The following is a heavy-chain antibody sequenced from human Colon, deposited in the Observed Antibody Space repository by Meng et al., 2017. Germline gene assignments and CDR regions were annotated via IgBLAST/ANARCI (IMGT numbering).Heavy chain of an antibody. CDR1: GFIFGDYP. V-gene: IGHV3-49*03. J-gene: IGHJ3*02. Sequence: GGYLRLSCTASGFIFGDYPVIWLRQAPGKGPEWVGFIRDKAHGGATEYAASVKGRFTISRDDSKNIAYLQMNSLKVEDTAVYYCSRKPYCDSTSCYAFDIWGQGTMVTVSS. D-gene: IGHD2-2*01. CDR3: SRKPYCDSTSCYAFDI. CDR2: IRDKAHGGAT.